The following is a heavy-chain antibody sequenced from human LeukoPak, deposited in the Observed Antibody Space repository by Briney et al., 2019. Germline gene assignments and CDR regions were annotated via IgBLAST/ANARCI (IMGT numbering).Heavy chain of an antibody. V-gene: IGHV3-33*08. CDR2: LWYDGSNE. CDR1: GFTFSSYW. CDR3: ARVRADSSGHDIDY. D-gene: IGHD3-22*01. Sequence: GGSLRLSCAASGFTFSSYWMSWVRQAPGKGLEWVAILWYDGSNEYYADSVKGRFTMSRDNSKNTLHLQMNSLRAEDTAVYYCARVRADSSGHDIDYWGQGTLVTVSS. J-gene: IGHJ4*02.